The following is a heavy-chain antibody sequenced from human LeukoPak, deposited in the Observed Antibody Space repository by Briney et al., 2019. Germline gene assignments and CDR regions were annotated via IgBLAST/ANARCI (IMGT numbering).Heavy chain of an antibody. J-gene: IGHJ4*02. D-gene: IGHD5-12*01. V-gene: IGHV1-69*04. CDR1: GGTFSSYA. CDR3: ARAPDRVATTNFDY. CDR2: IIPILGIA. Sequence: SVKVSCKASGGTFSSYAISWVRQAPGQGLEWMGRIIPILGIANYAQKFQGRVTITADKSTSTAYMELSSLRSEDTAVYYCARAPDRVATTNFDYWGQRPLVTVSS.